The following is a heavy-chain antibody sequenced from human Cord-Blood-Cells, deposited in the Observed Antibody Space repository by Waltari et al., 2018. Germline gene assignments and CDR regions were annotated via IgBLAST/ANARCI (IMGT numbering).Heavy chain of an antibody. J-gene: IGHJ4*02. D-gene: IGHD3-3*01. Sequence: QVKLQESGPGLVKPSETLSLSCTVSGYSISSGYYWGWIRQPPGKGLEWIWSIYHSGSTYYNPSLKSRVTISVDTSKNQFPLKLSSVTAADTAVYYCARAASVYDFWSGYYDYWGQGTLVTVSS. CDR2: IYHSGST. V-gene: IGHV4-38-2*02. CDR1: GYSISSGYY. CDR3: ARAASVYDFWSGYYDY.